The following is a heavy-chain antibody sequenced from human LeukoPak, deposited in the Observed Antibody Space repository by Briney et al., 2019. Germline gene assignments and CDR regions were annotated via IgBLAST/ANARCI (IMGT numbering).Heavy chain of an antibody. CDR1: GFTFSDYS. D-gene: IGHD6-13*01. Sequence: PGGSLRLSCAASGFTFSDYSMNWVRQAPGKGLEWVASTSSGSSWIYYADSVKGRFTISRDNAKNSLYLQMNSLRAEDTAVYYCARDLMGIAYRGAFYYWGQGTLVTVSS. V-gene: IGHV3-21*04. J-gene: IGHJ4*02. CDR2: TSSGSSWI. CDR3: ARDLMGIAYRGAFYY.